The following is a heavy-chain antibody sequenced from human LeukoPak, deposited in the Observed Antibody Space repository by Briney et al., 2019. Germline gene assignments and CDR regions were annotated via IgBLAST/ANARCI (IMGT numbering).Heavy chain of an antibody. V-gene: IGHV3-48*03. Sequence: QPGGSLRLSCAASGFTFSSYEMNWVRQAPGKGREGVSYISSSDTPIYYAASVKARFTISRDNAKNSLYLQMNSLRAEDTAVYYCARFASIDYFDYWGQGTLVTVSS. J-gene: IGHJ4*02. CDR3: ARFASIDYFDY. CDR2: ISSSDTPI. CDR1: GFTFSSYE. D-gene: IGHD5-12*01.